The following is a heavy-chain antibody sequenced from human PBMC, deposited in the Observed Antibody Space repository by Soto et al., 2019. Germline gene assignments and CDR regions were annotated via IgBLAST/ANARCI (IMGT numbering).Heavy chain of an antibody. CDR3: ARVSYDSSGYYEDYFDY. D-gene: IGHD3-22*01. Sequence: ASVKVSCKASGYTFTGYYMHWVRQAPGQGLEWMGWINPNSGGTNYAQKFQGWVTMTRDTSISTAYMELSRLRSDDTAVYYCARVSYDSSGYYEDYFDYWGQGTLVTVSS. J-gene: IGHJ4*02. CDR1: GYTFTGYY. CDR2: INPNSGGT. V-gene: IGHV1-2*04.